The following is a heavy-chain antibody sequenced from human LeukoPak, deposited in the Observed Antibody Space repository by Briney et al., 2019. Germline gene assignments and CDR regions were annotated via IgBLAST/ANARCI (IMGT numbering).Heavy chain of an antibody. V-gene: IGHV3-23*01. D-gene: IGHD3-16*02. CDR1: GFTFSSYA. J-gene: IGHJ4*02. CDR3: AKGDSTFGGVIVPFDY. CDR2: ISGSGGST. Sequence: GGSLRLSCAASGFTFSSYAMSWVRQAPGKGLEWVSAISGSGGSTYYADSVKGRFTISRDNSKNTLYLQMNSLRAEDTAVYYCAKGDSTFGGVIVPFDYWGQGILVTVSS.